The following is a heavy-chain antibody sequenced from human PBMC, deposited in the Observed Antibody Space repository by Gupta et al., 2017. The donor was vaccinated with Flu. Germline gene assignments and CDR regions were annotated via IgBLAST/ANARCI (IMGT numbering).Heavy chain of an antibody. D-gene: IGHD6-19*01. CDR3: ARARRAVPGFGDFAF. J-gene: IGHJ4*02. V-gene: IGHV3-74*01. CDR2: VNTDATSI. Sequence: PETGVGWVSRVNTDATSIRDADSVSGRFTVSRDNAKNTLNLQMNGLRVDDSGVYYCARARRAVPGFGDFAFWGQGALVTV.